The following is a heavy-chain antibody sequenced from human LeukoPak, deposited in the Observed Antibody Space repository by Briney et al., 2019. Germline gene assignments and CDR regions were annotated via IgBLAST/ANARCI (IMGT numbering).Heavy chain of an antibody. CDR2: ISYDGSNK. V-gene: IGHV3-30*03. J-gene: IGHJ4*02. CDR3: ARKYSGTNPFDY. CDR1: GFTFSSYG. Sequence: PGGSLRLSCAASGFTFSSYGMHWVRQAPGKGLEWVAVISYDGSNKYYADSVKGRFTISRDLSKNTLYLQMNSLRVEDTALYYCARKYSGTNPFDYWGQGTLVTVSS. D-gene: IGHD1-26*01.